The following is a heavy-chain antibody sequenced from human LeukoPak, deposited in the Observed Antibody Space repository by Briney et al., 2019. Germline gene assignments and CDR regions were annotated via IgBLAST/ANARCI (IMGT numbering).Heavy chain of an antibody. J-gene: IGHJ4*02. CDR2: ISSSSSYI. CDR3: ARVSRMITIGGVIVLLDF. Sequence: GGSLRLSCAASGFTFSSYSMNWVRQAPGKGLEWVSSISSSSSYIYYADSVKGRFTISRDNAKNSLYLQMNSLRAEDTAVYYCARVSRMITIGGVIVLLDFWGQGTLVTV. CDR1: GFTFSSYS. D-gene: IGHD3-16*02. V-gene: IGHV3-21*01.